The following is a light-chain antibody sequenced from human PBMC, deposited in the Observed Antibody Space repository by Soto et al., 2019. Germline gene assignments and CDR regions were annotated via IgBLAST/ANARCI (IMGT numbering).Light chain of an antibody. J-gene: IGKJ4*01. CDR3: QQRVNWPLT. CDR2: DTS. Sequence: EIVLTQSPATLSLSPVERATLSCRASQSVSSYLAWYQQKPGQAPRLLIYDTSNRATGIPARFSGSGSGTDFTLTVSSLEPEDFAVYYCQQRVNWPLTFGGGTKVDI. V-gene: IGKV3-11*01. CDR1: QSVSSY.